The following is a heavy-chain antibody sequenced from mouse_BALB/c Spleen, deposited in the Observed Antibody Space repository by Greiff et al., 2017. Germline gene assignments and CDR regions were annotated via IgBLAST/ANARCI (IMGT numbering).Heavy chain of an antibody. CDR1: GYTFTSYW. Sequence: VQRVESGAELARPGASVKLSCKASGYTFTSYWMQWVKQRPGQGLEWIGAIYPGDGDTRYTQKFKGKATLTADKSSSTAYMQLSSLASEDSAVYYCARGGIYDYDWYFDVWGAGTTVTVSS. CDR2: IYPGDGDT. CDR3: ARGGIYDYDWYFDV. D-gene: IGHD2-4*01. V-gene: IGHV1-87*01. J-gene: IGHJ1*01.